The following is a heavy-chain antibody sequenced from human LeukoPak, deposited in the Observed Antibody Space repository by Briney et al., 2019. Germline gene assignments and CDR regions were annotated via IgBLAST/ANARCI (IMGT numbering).Heavy chain of an antibody. D-gene: IGHD4-17*01. CDR1: GYTFTSYG. V-gene: IGHV1-18*01. CDR3: ARWGPTVTNYYYYGMDV. J-gene: IGHJ6*02. CDR2: ISAYNGNT. Sequence: ASVKVSCKASGYTFTSYGISWARQAPGQGLEWMGWISAYNGNTNYAQKLQGRVTMTTDTSTSTAYMELRSLRSDDTAVYYCARWGPTVTNYYYYGMDVWGQGTTVTVSS.